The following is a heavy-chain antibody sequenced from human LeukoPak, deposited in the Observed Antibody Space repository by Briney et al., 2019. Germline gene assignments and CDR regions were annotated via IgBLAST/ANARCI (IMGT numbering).Heavy chain of an antibody. CDR1: GGTFSSYA. CDR2: IIPKFGTA. J-gene: IGHJ4*02. D-gene: IGHD4-17*01. CDR3: ARVNGDYPDY. Sequence: SVKVSCKASGGTFSSYAISWVRQAPGQGLEWMGRIIPKFGTANYAQKFQGRVTITADKSTSTVYMELSSLRSEDTAVYHCARVNGDYPDYWGQGTLVTVSS. V-gene: IGHV1-69*06.